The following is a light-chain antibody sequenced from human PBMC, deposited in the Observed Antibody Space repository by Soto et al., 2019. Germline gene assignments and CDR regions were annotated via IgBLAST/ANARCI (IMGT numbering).Light chain of an antibody. CDR1: KRVSSS. J-gene: IGKJ1*01. CDR2: AAS. Sequence: GMTQSPATLSGSPGESATLSCRSSKRVSSSRLARSRQKPGQAPRLLIYAASTRATGIPARFSGSGSGTEFTRTITGLQSEDFAVYYCQQSDSWPLTFGQGTKVDIK. CDR3: QQSDSWPLT. V-gene: IGKV3-15*01.